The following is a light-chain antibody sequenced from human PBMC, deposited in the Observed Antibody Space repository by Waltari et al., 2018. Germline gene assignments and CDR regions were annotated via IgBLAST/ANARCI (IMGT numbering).Light chain of an antibody. J-gene: IGKJ2*01. CDR3: QHYGGSPKYT. Sequence: EIVLTQSPGTLSLSPGERATLSCRASQSVNNNYLAWYQAKPGQAPRLLIYGISLRATGVPDRFSDGGSGTDFTLTISRLEPEDFAVYYCQHYGGSPKYTFGQGTKLEIK. CDR1: QSVNNNY. V-gene: IGKV3-20*01. CDR2: GIS.